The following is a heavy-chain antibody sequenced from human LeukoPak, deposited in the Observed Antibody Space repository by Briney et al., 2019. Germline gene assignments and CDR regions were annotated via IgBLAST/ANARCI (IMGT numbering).Heavy chain of an antibody. D-gene: IGHD2-21*02. CDR2: IIPILGIA. CDR3: ARERGVIVVVTAIPDAFDI. J-gene: IGHJ3*02. Sequence: ASVKVSCKASGGTFSSYDISWVRQAPGQGLEWMGRIIPILGIANYAQKFQGRVTITADKSTSTAYMELSSLRSEDTAVYYCARERGVIVVVTAIPDAFDIWGQGTMVTVSS. CDR1: GGTFSSYD. V-gene: IGHV1-69*04.